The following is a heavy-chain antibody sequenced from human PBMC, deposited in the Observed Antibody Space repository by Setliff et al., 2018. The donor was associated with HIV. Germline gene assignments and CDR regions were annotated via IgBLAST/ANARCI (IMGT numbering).Heavy chain of an antibody. Sequence: SVKVSCKASGGTFNNYAISWVRQAPGQGLEWVGGIIPLFGTTNYALKFQGRVTMTANESTNTAHMELSSLRSADTAMYYCATVFYYDSESFSLDYWGQGMVVTV. V-gene: IGHV1-69*13. CDR2: IIPLFGTT. D-gene: IGHD3-10*01. J-gene: IGHJ4*02. CDR1: GGTFNNYA. CDR3: ATVFYYDSESFSLDY.